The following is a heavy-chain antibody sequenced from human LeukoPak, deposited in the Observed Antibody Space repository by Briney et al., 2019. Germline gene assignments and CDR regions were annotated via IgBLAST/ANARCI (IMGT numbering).Heavy chain of an antibody. CDR3: ARDTDYYDSSGYYPDAFDI. CDR1: GCTFSSYS. Sequence: GGSLRLSCAASGCTFSSYSMNWVCQAPGKGLEWVSSISSSSSYIYYADSVKGRFTISRDNAKNSLYLQMNSLRAEDTAVYYCARDTDYYDSSGYYPDAFDIWGQGTMVTVSS. D-gene: IGHD3-22*01. V-gene: IGHV3-21*01. CDR2: ISSSSSYI. J-gene: IGHJ3*02.